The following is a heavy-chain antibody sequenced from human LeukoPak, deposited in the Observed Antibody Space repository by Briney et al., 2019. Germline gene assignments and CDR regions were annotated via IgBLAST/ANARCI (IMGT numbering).Heavy chain of an antibody. CDR2: ISYDGSNK. D-gene: IGHD6-6*01. CDR1: GFTFNNYA. CDR3: AKSLDGAIAARRTGWFDY. Sequence: GGSLRLSCAASGFTFNNYAMHWVRQAPGKGLEWVAVISYDGSNKYYADSVKGRFTISRDNSKNTLYLQMNSLRAEDTAVYYCAKSLDGAIAARRTGWFDYWGQGTLVTVSS. J-gene: IGHJ4*02. V-gene: IGHV3-30*04.